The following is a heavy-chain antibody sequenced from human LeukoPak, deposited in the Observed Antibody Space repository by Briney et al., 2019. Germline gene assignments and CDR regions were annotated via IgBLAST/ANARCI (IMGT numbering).Heavy chain of an antibody. CDR2: IYHSGST. V-gene: IGHV4-30-2*01. J-gene: IGHJ4*02. CDR3: ARADHMVRGVHFDY. CDR1: GVSISSGGYS. Sequence: KPSQTLSLTCAVSGVSISSGGYSWSWIRQPPGKGLEWIGYIYHSGSTYYNPSLKSRVTISVDRFKNQFSLKPSSVTAADTAVYYCARADHMVRGVHFDYWGQGTLVTVSS. D-gene: IGHD3-10*01.